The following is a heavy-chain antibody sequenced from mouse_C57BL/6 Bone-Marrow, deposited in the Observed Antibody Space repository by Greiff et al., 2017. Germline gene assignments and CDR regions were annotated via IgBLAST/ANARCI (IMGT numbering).Heavy chain of an antibody. CDR2: IDPYDSYT. V-gene: IGHV1-69*01. CDR1: GYTFTSYW. D-gene: IGHD1-1*01. J-gene: IGHJ4*01. Sequence: QVQLKQPGAELVMPGASVKLSCKASGYTFTSYWMHWVKQRPGQGLEWIGVIDPYDSYTNYNHKFKGKSTLTVDKSSSTAYMQLSSLTSEDSAVYYCARDGNVFYYASDYWGQGTSVTVSS. CDR3: ARDGNVFYYASDY.